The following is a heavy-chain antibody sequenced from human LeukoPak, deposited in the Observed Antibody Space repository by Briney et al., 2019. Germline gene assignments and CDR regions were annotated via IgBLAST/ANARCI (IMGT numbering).Heavy chain of an antibody. CDR3: ARTLLPATMGAFDI. CDR2: INTSGDT. CDR1: GAFSTNYF. D-gene: IGHD2-2*01. J-gene: IGHJ3*02. Sequence: SETLSLTCSVSGAFSTNYFWSWIRQPAGKGLQWIGRINTSGDTYNNPSLKSRVTMSVDTSKKQFSLNLSSMAAADTAVYYCARTLLPATMGAFDIWGQGTMVTVSS. V-gene: IGHV4-4*07.